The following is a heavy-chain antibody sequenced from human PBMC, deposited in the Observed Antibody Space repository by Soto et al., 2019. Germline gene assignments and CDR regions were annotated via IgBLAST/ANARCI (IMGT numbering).Heavy chain of an antibody. CDR2: IYPGDSDT. CDR1: GYSFTSYW. CDR3: ARHSVNSPPYYYYYMVA. V-gene: IGHV5-51*01. D-gene: IGHD1-7*01. Sequence: GESLKISCKGSGYSFTSYWIGWVRQMPGKGLEWMGIIYPGDSDTRYSPSFQGQVTISADKSISTAYLQWSSLKASDTAMYYCARHSVNSPPYYYYYMVARGKGITISVS. J-gene: IGHJ6*03.